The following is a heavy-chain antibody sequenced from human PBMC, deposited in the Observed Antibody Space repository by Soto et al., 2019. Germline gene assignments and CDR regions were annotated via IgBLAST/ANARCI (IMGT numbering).Heavy chain of an antibody. CDR3: AKDPSQQLGWD. Sequence: GGSLRLSCAASGFTFSNYAMTWVRQAPGKGLEWVSAISGSGGSTYYADSVKGRFTISRDNPKNTLYLQMNSLRAEDTAVYYCAKDPSQQLGWDWGQGTRVTVAS. J-gene: IGHJ4*02. D-gene: IGHD5-18*01. CDR1: GFTFSNYA. CDR2: ISGSGGST. V-gene: IGHV3-23*01.